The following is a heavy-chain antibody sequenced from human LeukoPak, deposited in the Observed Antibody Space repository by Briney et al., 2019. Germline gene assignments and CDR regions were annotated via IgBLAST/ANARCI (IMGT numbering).Heavy chain of an antibody. CDR1: GGSIRNYY. D-gene: IGHD3-10*01. J-gene: IGHJ5*02. CDR2: IYNAGRT. V-gene: IGHV4-4*07. Sequence: SETLSLTCTVSGGSIRNYYWSWIRQPAAKGLEWIGRIYNAGRTNYNASLASRVTMSVDTSNNQFSLQLSSVTAADTAVYYCTRDLPSYYFGSGNIFDPWGQGILVTVSS. CDR3: TRDLPSYYFGSGNIFDP.